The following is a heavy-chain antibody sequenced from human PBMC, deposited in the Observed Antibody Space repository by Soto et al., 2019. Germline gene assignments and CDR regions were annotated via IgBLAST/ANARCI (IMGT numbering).Heavy chain of an antibody. V-gene: IGHV3-7*01. CDR1: GFTFSSYW. J-gene: IGHJ4*02. CDR2: IKQDGSEK. D-gene: IGHD3-3*01. CDR3: ARDEYGSGYYDFWSGYWFDY. Sequence: EVQLVESGGGLVQPGGSLRLSCAASGFTFSSYWMSWVRQAPGKGLEWVANIKQDGSEKYYVDSVKGRFTISRDNAKNSLYLQINSLRAEDTAVYYCARDEYGSGYYDFWSGYWFDYWGQGTLVTVAS.